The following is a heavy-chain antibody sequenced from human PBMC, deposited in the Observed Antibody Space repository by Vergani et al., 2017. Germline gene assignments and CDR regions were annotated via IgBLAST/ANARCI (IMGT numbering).Heavy chain of an antibody. CDR2: IYYSGST. CDR1: GVSISSHY. Sequence: QVQLQESGPGLVKPSETLYLTCTVSGVSISSHYWSWIRQPPGKGLEWIGYIYYSGSTNYNPSLKCRVTISVDTAKNQFSLKLSYVTAADKAVYYWARVRIAVDGKGAQRARDYDYYYGMDVWGQGTMVTVSS. V-gene: IGHV4-59*11. J-gene: IGHJ6*02. D-gene: IGHD6-19*01. CDR3: ARVRIAVDGKGAQRARDYDYYYGMDV.